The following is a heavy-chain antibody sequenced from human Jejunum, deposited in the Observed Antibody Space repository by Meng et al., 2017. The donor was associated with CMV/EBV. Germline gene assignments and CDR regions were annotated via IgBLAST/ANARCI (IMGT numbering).Heavy chain of an antibody. J-gene: IGHJ4*02. V-gene: IGHV4-59*11. Sequence: LPCTVSGGSISPRYWSWIRQPPGKGLEWIGYVYFTGSTNYHPSLKSRVTISVDMSKNQFSLKMRSVTAADTAVYYCGRGGSSGREWGQGTLVTVSS. CDR3: GRGGSSGRE. CDR1: GGSISPRY. CDR2: VYFTGST. D-gene: IGHD6-19*01.